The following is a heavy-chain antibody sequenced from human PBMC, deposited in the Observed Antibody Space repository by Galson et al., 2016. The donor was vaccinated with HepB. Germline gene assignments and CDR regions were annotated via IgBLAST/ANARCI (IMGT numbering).Heavy chain of an antibody. V-gene: IGHV4-61*01. J-gene: IGHJ5*02. CDR3: ARRIAVAGTVWFEP. CDR1: GGSVTSSTYY. CDR2: IYYSGST. Sequence: SETLSLTSTVSGGSVTSSTYYWSWIRQPPGKGLEWIGYIYYSGSTNYKSSLKSRVTISLDTSKNQFSLKLSSVTAADTAVYYCARRIAVAGTVWFEPWGQGTLVTVSS. D-gene: IGHD6-13*01.